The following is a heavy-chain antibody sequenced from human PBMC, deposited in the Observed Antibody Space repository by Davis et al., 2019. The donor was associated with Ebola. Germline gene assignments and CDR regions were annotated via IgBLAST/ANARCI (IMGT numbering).Heavy chain of an antibody. CDR2: INHSGST. Sequence: PSEALSLTCAVYGGSFSGYYWSWIRQPPGKGLEWIGEINHSGSTNYNPSLKSRVTISVDTSKNQFSLKLSSVTAADTAVYYCARTNYQLLYLWVWFDPWGQGTLVTVSS. CDR1: GGSFSGYY. J-gene: IGHJ5*02. D-gene: IGHD2-2*02. CDR3: ARTNYQLLYLWVWFDP. V-gene: IGHV4-34*01.